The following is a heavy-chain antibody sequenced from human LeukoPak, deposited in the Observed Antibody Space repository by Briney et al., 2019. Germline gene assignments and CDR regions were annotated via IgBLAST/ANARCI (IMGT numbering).Heavy chain of an antibody. D-gene: IGHD3-10*01. J-gene: IGHJ4*02. CDR2: ISSSSSYI. CDR1: GFTFSSYS. Sequence: GGSLRLSCAASGFTFSSYSMNWVRQAPGKGLEWVSSISSSSSYIYYADSVKGRFTISRDNAKNSLYLQMNSLRAEDTAVYYCAKDNYYGSGSYPFDYWGQGTLVTVSS. CDR3: AKDNYYGSGSYPFDY. V-gene: IGHV3-21*01.